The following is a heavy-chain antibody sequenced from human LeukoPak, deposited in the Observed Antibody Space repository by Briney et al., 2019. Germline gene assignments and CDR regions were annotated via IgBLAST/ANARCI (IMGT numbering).Heavy chain of an antibody. CDR1: GGTFSSYA. D-gene: IGHD3-16*01. CDR3: ARTNDGGYYYYYMDV. CDR2: IIPIFGTA. V-gene: IGHV1-69*05. J-gene: IGHJ6*03. Sequence: GASVKVSCKASGGTFSSYAISWVRQAPGQGLEWMGGIIPIFGTANYAQKFQGRVTITTDESTSTAYMELSSLRSEDTAVYYCARTNDGGYYYYYMDVWGKGTTVTVSS.